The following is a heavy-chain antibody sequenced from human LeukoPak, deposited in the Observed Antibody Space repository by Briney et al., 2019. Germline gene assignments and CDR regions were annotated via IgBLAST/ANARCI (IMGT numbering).Heavy chain of an antibody. CDR2: INHSGSA. D-gene: IGHD2-2*01. V-gene: IGHV4-34*01. J-gene: IGHJ6*03. Sequence: SETLSLTCAVYGVSFSGYYWSWIRQPPGKGLEWIGEINHSGSANDHPSLKSRLTISVDTPKNEFSMKLSSVTAADAAVYYCARGGDVVVPAALMYVWGKGTTVTVSS. CDR3: ARGGDVVVPAALMYV. CDR1: GVSFSGYY.